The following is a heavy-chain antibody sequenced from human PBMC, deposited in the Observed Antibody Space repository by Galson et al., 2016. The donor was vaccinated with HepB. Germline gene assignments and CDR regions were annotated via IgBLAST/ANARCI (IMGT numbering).Heavy chain of an antibody. CDR2: ISWNSGTI. V-gene: IGHV3-9*01. CDR1: GFAYDDYG. CDR3: AKDRGNLNYYHLYCLDV. Sequence: SLRLSCAASGFAYDDYGMSWVRQAPGKGLEWVSTISWNSGTIDYADSVKGRFTISRDNAKNSLHLQMNSLRTEDTALYYCAKDRGNLNYYHLYCLDVWGQGTTVTVSS. D-gene: IGHD1-26*01. J-gene: IGHJ6*02.